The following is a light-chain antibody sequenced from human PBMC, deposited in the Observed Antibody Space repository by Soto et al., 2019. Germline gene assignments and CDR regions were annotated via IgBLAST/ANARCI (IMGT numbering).Light chain of an antibody. J-gene: IGLJ1*01. CDR1: SFNIGGNS. V-gene: IGLV1-51*01. CDR2: DDN. Sequence: QSVLAHPPSVSAAPGQKVTTSCSGSSFNIGGNSVSWYQQLPGAAPKLLIYDDNKRPSGIPDRFSGSKSGTSATLGITGFQTGDEADYYCGSWDSSLSAYVFGTGTKVTVL. CDR3: GSWDSSLSAYV.